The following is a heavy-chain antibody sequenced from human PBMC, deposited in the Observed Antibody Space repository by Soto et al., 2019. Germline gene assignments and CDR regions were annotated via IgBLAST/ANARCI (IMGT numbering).Heavy chain of an antibody. Sequence: QVQLVESGGGVVQPGRSLRLSCAASGFTFSSQAMHWIRQAPGKGLEWVAVIWYDGGNKYYADSVKGRFTISRDNSQNTLFLQMNSLTADDTAIYYCVREGIQVFDYWGQGTLVTVSS. CDR2: IWYDGGNK. J-gene: IGHJ4*02. CDR3: VREGIQVFDY. V-gene: IGHV3-33*01. CDR1: GFTFSSQA. D-gene: IGHD3-10*01.